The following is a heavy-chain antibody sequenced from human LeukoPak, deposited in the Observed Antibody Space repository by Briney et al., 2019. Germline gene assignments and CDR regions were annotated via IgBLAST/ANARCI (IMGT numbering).Heavy chain of an antibody. CDR1: GFTFSSYA. CDR3: AKVSSSWYGPFDY. J-gene: IGHJ4*02. Sequence: GGSLRLSCAASGFTFSSYAMSWVRQAPGKGLEWVSAISGSGGSTYYADSVKGRFTISRDNSKNTLYLQMNSLRAEDTAVYCCAKVSSSWYGPFDYWGQGTLVTVSS. V-gene: IGHV3-23*01. CDR2: ISGSGGST. D-gene: IGHD6-13*01.